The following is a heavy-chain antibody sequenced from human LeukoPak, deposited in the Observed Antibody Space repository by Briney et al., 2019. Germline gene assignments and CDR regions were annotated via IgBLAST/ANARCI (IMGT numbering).Heavy chain of an antibody. V-gene: IGHV3-23*01. J-gene: IGHJ4*02. Sequence: GGSLRLSCAASGFTFSSYAMSWVRQAPGKGLEWVSAISGSGGSTYYADSVKGRFTISRDNSKNTLYLQMNSLRAEDTAVYYCAKVSRSGEGETYYYDSSGYHFDYWGQGTLVTVSS. CDR3: AKVSRSGEGETYYYDSSGYHFDY. CDR2: ISGSGGST. CDR1: GFTFSSYA. D-gene: IGHD3-22*01.